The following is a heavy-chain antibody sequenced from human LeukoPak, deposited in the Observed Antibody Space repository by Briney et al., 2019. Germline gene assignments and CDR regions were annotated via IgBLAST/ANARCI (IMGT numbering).Heavy chain of an antibody. J-gene: IGHJ6*03. Sequence: SETLSLTCAVYGGSFSGYYWSCIRQHPGKGLEWIGGINHSGSTNYNPSLKSRATISADTSKNQFSLKLSSVTAADTAVYYCARGRTTYYYYYMDVWGKGTTVTVSS. CDR3: ARGRTTYYYYYMDV. V-gene: IGHV4-34*01. CDR2: INHSGST. CDR1: GGSFSGYY. D-gene: IGHD1-7*01.